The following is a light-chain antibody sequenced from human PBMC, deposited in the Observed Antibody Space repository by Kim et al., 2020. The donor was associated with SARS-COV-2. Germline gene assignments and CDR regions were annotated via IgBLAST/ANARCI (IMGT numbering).Light chain of an antibody. CDR1: TGAVTSGHY. CDR2: HTS. Sequence: QAVVTQEPSLIVSPGGTVTLTCGSSTGAVTSGHYPYWFQQNPGQAPRTLIYHTSNKQSWTPARFSGSLVGGKAALTLSGAQPEDEAEYYCLLSYSGARVFGGGTQRTVL. V-gene: IGLV7-46*01. CDR3: LLSYSGARV. J-gene: IGLJ3*02.